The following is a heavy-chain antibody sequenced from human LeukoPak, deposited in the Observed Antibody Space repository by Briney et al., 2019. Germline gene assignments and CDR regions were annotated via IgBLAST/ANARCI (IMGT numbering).Heavy chain of an antibody. V-gene: IGHV3-30*18. CDR1: GLTLSDHG. J-gene: IGHJ4*02. D-gene: IGHD6-19*01. Sequence: GRSLRLSCVASGLTLSDHGMHWVRQTPGKGLEWVALITYDGADKYYRDSVKGRFTIFRDNSKNTLYLQMNSLRAEDTAVYYCAKDQSGWETEGKEIDYWGQGTLVTVSS. CDR2: ITYDGADK. CDR3: AKDQSGWETEGKEIDY.